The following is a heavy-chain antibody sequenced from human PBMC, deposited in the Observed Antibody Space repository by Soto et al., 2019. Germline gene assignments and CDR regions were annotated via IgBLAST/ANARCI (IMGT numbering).Heavy chain of an antibody. CDR3: ARGFDSREEP. CDR2: ISSSSSTI. CDR1: GFTFSSYS. Sequence: EVQLVESGGGLVQPGGSLRLSCAASGFTFSSYSMNWVRQAPGMGLEWVSYISSSSSTIYYAHSVKGRFTISRDNAKNSLYLQMNSLRDEDTAVYYCARGFDSREEPWGQGTLVTVSS. V-gene: IGHV3-48*02. D-gene: IGHD3-22*01. J-gene: IGHJ4*02.